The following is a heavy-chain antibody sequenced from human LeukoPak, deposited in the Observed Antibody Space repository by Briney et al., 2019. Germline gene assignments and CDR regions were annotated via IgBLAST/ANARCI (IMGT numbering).Heavy chain of an antibody. J-gene: IGHJ4*02. CDR1: GYTFTSYS. CDR2: INAGNGNT. CDR3: ARGDYSSGWYYFDY. Sequence: ASVKVSCKASGYTFTSYSMHWVRQAPGQRLEWMGWINAGNGNTKYSQKFQGRVTITRDTSASTAYMELSSLRSEDTAVYYCARGDYSSGWYYFDYWGQGTLVTVSS. V-gene: IGHV1-3*01. D-gene: IGHD6-19*01.